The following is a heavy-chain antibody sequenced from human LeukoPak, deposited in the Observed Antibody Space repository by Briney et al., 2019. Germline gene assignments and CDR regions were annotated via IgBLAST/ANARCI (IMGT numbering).Heavy chain of an antibody. CDR3: AGVAYYYDSSGYSGY. Sequence: SVKVSCKASGGTFSSYAISWVRQAPGQGLGWMGRIIPILGIANYAQKFQGRVTITADKSTSTAYMELSSLRSEDTAVYYCAGVAYYYDSSGYSGYWGQGTLVTVSS. CDR1: GGTFSSYA. V-gene: IGHV1-69*04. J-gene: IGHJ4*02. CDR2: IIPILGIA. D-gene: IGHD3-22*01.